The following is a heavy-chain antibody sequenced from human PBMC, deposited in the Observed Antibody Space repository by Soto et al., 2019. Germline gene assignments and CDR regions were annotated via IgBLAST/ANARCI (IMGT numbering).Heavy chain of an antibody. D-gene: IGHD3-22*01. CDR2: ISGSGDIT. V-gene: IGHV3-23*01. CDR1: GFTFSNYA. CDR3: AKRRSSGYYPFDY. Sequence: GSLRLSCAASGFTFSNYAMTWVRQAPGKGLEWVSAISGSGDITHYADSVKGRFTISRDNSKNTLFLQMDSLRAEDTATYFCAKRRSSGYYPFDYWGQGTLVTVSS. J-gene: IGHJ4*01.